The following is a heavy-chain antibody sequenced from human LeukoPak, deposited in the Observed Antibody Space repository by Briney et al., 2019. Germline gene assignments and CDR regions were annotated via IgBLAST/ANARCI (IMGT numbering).Heavy chain of an antibody. D-gene: IGHD2-15*01. V-gene: IGHV1-18*01. CDR2: ISAYNGNT. Sequence: ASVKVSCKASGYTFTSYGISWVRQAPGQGLEWMGWISAYNGNTNYAQKLQGRVTMTTDTSTSTAYMELRSLRSDDTAVYYCARTRRAAAPGRLYYYYYMDVWGEGTTVTVSS. CDR1: GYTFTSYG. CDR3: ARTRRAAAPGRLYYYYYMDV. J-gene: IGHJ6*03.